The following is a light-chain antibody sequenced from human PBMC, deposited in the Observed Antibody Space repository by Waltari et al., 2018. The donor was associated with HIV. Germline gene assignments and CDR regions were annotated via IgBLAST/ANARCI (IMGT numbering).Light chain of an antibody. V-gene: IGLV2-8*01. CDR3: ASHAGSKDV. Sequence: QSALTQPPSASGSPGQSVTISCTGTSSDIGAYNYVAWYQQYPGKAPKLMIYDVTKPPSGVPDRFPGAESGNPASLTVSGLQAEDEADYYCASHAGSKDVFGGGTKLTVL. CDR1: SSDIGAYNY. CDR2: DVT. J-gene: IGLJ2*01.